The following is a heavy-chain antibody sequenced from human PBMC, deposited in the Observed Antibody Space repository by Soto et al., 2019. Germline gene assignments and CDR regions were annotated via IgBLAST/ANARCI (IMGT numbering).Heavy chain of an antibody. Sequence: SETLSLTFSTYGASISSCQYSWSSIRQPPGKGLEWIGFISYSGTTHYSASLRSRVSISVDTSKNQFSLDLSSVTAADTAVYYCATMGTPVTGLYYFDYWGQGTLVT. J-gene: IGHJ4*02. D-gene: IGHD4-17*01. CDR1: GASISSCQYS. V-gene: IGHV4-30-4*01. CDR3: ATMGTPVTGLYYFDY. CDR2: ISYSGTT.